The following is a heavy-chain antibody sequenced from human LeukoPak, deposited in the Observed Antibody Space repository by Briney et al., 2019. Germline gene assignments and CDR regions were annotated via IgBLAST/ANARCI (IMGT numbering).Heavy chain of an antibody. CDR3: ARCRYYYYYYMDV. CDR1: GGSISSSSYY. Sequence: NASETLSLTCTVSGGSISSSSYYWGWIRQPPGKGLEWIGSIYYSGSTYYNPSLKSRVTISVDTSKNQFSLKLSSVTAADTAVYYCARCRYYYYYYMDVWGKGTTVTVSS. J-gene: IGHJ6*03. V-gene: IGHV4-39*01. CDR2: IYYSGST.